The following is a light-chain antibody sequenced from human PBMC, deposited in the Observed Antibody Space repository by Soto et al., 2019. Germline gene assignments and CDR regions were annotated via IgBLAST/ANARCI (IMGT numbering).Light chain of an antibody. Sequence: DIQMTQSPSSLSASVGDRVTITCRASQSISSYLNWYQQKPGKAPKLLIYAASSLQSGVPSRFSGSGSGTDITLTIRRLQPEDFATYYCQQSYSTPAFGGGTKVEIK. CDR2: AAS. J-gene: IGKJ4*01. V-gene: IGKV1-39*01. CDR3: QQSYSTPA. CDR1: QSISSY.